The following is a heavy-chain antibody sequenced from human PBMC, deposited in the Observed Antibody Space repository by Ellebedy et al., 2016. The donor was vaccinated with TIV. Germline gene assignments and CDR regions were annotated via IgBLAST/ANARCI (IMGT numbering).Heavy chain of an antibody. V-gene: IGHV3-7*01. CDR2: IERDGSAE. D-gene: IGHD6-19*01. J-gene: IGHJ4*02. CDR3: ARDSSGWSRDY. CDR1: GFIFSAHS. Sequence: GESLKISCAASGFIFSAHSMTWARQAPGKGLEWVATIERDGSAEYYVDSVKGRFTVSKDNTKNSVSLQMHSLRADDTAVYYCARDSSGWSRDYWGQGTQVTVSS.